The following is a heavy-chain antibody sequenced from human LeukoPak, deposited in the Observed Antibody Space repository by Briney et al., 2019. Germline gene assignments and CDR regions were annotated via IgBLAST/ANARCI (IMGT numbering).Heavy chain of an antibody. CDR3: ARGGYNLDAFDV. J-gene: IGHJ3*01. CDR1: GGSIRSYY. Sequence: PSETLSLTCTVSGGSIRSYYWNWIRQPPGKALEWIGYIYYTGSTKYNRSLKSRLTISVDTSKNQFSLKLSSVTAADTAVYYCARGGYNLDAFDVWGQGTMVSVSS. V-gene: IGHV4-59*08. D-gene: IGHD5-24*01. CDR2: IYYTGST.